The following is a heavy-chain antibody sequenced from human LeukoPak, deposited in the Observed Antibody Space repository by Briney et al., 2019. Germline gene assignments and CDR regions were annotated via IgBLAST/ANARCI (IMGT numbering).Heavy chain of an antibody. CDR2: IWYDGSKT. CDR3: ARAVGYDASTETAMDGLDY. Sequence: GRSLRLSCAASGFIFRRNGMHWVRQVPGKGLEWVALIWYDGSKTYYADSVKGRFTISRDNSGNTLFLQMNSLRAEDTAVYYCARAVGYDASTETAMDGLDYWGQGTLVTVSS. V-gene: IGHV3-33*01. CDR1: GFIFRRNG. J-gene: IGHJ4*02. D-gene: IGHD5-18*01.